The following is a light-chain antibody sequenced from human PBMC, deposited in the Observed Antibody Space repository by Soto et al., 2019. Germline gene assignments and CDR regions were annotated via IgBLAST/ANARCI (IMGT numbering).Light chain of an antibody. CDR1: QSISSW. Sequence: DIQMTQSPSTLSASVGDRVTITCRASQSISSWLAWYQQKPGKAPKLLIYKASSLESGVPSRFSGSGSGTEFTLTISSLQHDDFETYYCQPYNSYPLTLGGGTKVDIK. J-gene: IGKJ4*01. CDR2: KAS. CDR3: QPYNSYPLT. V-gene: IGKV1-5*03.